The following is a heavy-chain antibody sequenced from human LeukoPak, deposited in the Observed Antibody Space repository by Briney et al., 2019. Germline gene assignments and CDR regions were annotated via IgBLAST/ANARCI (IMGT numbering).Heavy chain of an antibody. CDR3: ARLFGPIYGSALPDNFDY. CDR1: GGSISSGDYY. D-gene: IGHD3-10*01. Sequence: PSQTLSLTCTVSGGSISSGDYYWSWIRQPPGKGLEWIGYIYYSGSTYYNPSLKSRVTISVDTYKNQFSLKLSSVTAADTAVYYCARLFGPIYGSALPDNFDYWGQGTLVTVSS. J-gene: IGHJ4*02. V-gene: IGHV4-30-4*08. CDR2: IYYSGST.